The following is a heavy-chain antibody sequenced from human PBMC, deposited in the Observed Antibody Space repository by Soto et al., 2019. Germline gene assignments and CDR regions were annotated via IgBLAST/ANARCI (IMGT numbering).Heavy chain of an antibody. CDR3: AKARGYCSGGSCYSGYYYYYYMDV. J-gene: IGHJ6*03. V-gene: IGHV3-23*01. CDR2: ISGSGGST. D-gene: IGHD2-15*01. Sequence: PGGSLRLSCAASGFTFSSYAMSWVRQAPGKGLEWVSAISGSGGSTYYADSVKGRFTISRDNSKNTLYLQMNSLRAEDTAVYYCAKARGYCSGGSCYSGYYYYYYMDVWGKGTTVTVSS. CDR1: GFTFSSYA.